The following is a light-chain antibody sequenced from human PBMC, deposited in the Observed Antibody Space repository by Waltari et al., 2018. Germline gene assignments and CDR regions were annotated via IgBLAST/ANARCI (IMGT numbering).Light chain of an antibody. CDR2: GAS. J-gene: IGKJ4*01. V-gene: IGKV3-20*01. CDR1: QSVSSSY. CDR3: QQYGSSPPLT. Sequence: VLTQSPGTLSLSPVARSTLSCRASQSVSSSYLAWYQQKPGQAPRILIYGASSRATGIPDRFSGSGSGTDFTLKSSRLEPEDFAVYYCQQYGSSPPLTVGGGTKVEIK.